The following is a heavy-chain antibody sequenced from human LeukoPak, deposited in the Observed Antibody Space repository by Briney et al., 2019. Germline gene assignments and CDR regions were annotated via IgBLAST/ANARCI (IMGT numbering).Heavy chain of an antibody. CDR2: FDPEDGET. CDR3: ATRGLPRRYYYDSRGFYGMDV. D-gene: IGHD3-22*01. J-gene: IGHJ6*02. V-gene: IGHV1-24*01. CDR1: GYTLTELS. Sequence: ASVKVSCTVSGYTLTELSMHWVRQAPGKGLEWMGGFDPEDGETIYAQKFQGRVTMTEDTSTDTAYMELSSLRSEDTAVYYCATRGLPRRYYYDSRGFYGMDVWGQGTTVTVSS.